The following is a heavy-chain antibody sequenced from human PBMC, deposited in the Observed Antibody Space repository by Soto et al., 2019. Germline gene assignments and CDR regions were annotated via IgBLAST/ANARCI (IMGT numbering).Heavy chain of an antibody. J-gene: IGHJ4*02. V-gene: IGHV1-69*02. CDR3: ARGISEYCSGSTCYSYYFDH. CDR1: GDRFSSNS. Sequence: QGHLVQSGTEVKKPGSSVKVSCKASGDRFSSNSINWVRQAPGQGLEWMGRIIPMLGIINYAQKFQGRVTISADKSTTTVYMELSSLTSEDTAVYYCARGISEYCSGSTCYSYYFDHWGPGTLVTVSS. CDR2: IIPMLGII. D-gene: IGHD2-15*01.